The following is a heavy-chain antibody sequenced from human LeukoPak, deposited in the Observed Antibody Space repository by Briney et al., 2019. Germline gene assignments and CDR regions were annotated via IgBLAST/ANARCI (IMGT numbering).Heavy chain of an antibody. CDR3: ARTYSSGWYKAFDI. D-gene: IGHD6-19*01. Sequence: ASETLSLTCTVSGASIRSHYWSWIRQPPGKGLEWIGYIYYSGSTNYNPSLKSRVTISVDTSKNQFSLKLSSVTAADTAVYYCARTYSSGWYKAFDIWGQGTMVTVSS. CDR1: GASIRSHY. V-gene: IGHV4-59*08. J-gene: IGHJ3*02. CDR2: IYYSGST.